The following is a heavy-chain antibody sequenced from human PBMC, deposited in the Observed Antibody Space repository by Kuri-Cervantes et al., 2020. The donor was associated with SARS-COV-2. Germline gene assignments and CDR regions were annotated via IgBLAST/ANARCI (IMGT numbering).Heavy chain of an antibody. Sequence: SETLSLTCTVSGGSISSYYWSWIRQPPGKGLEWIGYIYYSGSTNYNPSLKSRVTISVDTSKNQFSLKLSSVTAADTAVYYCALVLTGYRPYYGMDVWGQGTTVTVSS. V-gene: IGHV4-59*12. CDR2: IYYSGST. CDR3: ALVLTGYRPYYGMDV. D-gene: IGHD3-9*01. CDR1: GGSISSYY. J-gene: IGHJ6*02.